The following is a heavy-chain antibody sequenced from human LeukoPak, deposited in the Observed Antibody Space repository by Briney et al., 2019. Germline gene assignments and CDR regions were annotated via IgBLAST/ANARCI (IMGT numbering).Heavy chain of an antibody. CDR1: GYTSTCYY. CDR2: INPNSGGT. Sequence: ASVKVSCKASGYTSTCYYMHWVRQAPGQGLEWMGWINPNSGGTNYAQKFQGRVTMTRDTSISTAYMELSRLRSGDTAVYYCARDHRGGRGYSYGYGLDWGQGTLVTVSS. CDR3: ARDHRGGRGYSYGYGLD. J-gene: IGHJ4*02. D-gene: IGHD5-18*01. V-gene: IGHV1-2*02.